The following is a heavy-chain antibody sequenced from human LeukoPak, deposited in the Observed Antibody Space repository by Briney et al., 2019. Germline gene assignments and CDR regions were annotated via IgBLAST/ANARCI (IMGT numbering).Heavy chain of an antibody. CDR3: ARVLGDASGYYDY. V-gene: IGHV3-64*01. D-gene: IGHD3-22*01. Sequence: PGGSLRLSCAASGFTFSSYAMHWVRQAPGKGLEYVSAISIHGGDTYYANSVKGRFTISRDNSKNTLYLQMGSLRAEDMAVYYCARVLGDASGYYDYWGQGTLVTVSS. CDR1: GFTFSSYA. CDR2: ISIHGGDT. J-gene: IGHJ4*02.